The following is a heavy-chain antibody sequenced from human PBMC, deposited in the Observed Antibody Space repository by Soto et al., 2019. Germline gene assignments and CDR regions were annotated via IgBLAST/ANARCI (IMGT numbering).Heavy chain of an antibody. V-gene: IGHV3-30*18. J-gene: IGHJ6*02. CDR1: RFTASTND. CDR3: AKGVAVASSVYYYYGMDV. CDR2: ISYDGSNK. D-gene: IGHD6-19*01. Sequence: SMRPSSAVARFTASTNDMGCDRPAQGKGRAWVEVISYDGSNKYYAGSVKGRFTISRDNSKTTLYLQMNSLRAEDTAVYYCAKGVAVASSVYYYYGMDVWGQGTTVTVSS.